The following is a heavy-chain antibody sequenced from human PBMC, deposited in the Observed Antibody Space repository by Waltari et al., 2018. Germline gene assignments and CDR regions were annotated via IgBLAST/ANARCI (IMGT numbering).Heavy chain of an antibody. J-gene: IGHJ6*02. CDR3: ARGYCSSTSCYFKSYYYYGMDV. Sequence: QVQLVQSGAEVKKPGASVKVSCKAYGYTFTGYYMHWVRQAPGQGLEWMGGIIPIFGTANYAQRFQGRVTITADESTSTAYMELSSLRSEDTAVYYCARGYCSSTSCYFKSYYYYGMDVWGQGTTVTVSS. D-gene: IGHD2-2*01. CDR1: GYTFTGYY. V-gene: IGHV1-69*01. CDR2: IIPIFGTA.